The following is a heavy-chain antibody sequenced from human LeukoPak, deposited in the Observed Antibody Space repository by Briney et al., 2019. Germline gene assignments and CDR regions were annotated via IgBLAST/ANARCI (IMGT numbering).Heavy chain of an antibody. CDR3: ARDSCSSTSCLSIDDY. CDR1: GYTFIAYY. J-gene: IGHJ4*02. Sequence: ASVTVSFTASGYTFIAYYMHWVRQPPGQGLEWIGWINPNSGGTNYAQKFQVRVTITRDTSISTVYMELSRLRSDDTAVYYCARDSCSSTSCLSIDDYWGQGTLVTVPS. D-gene: IGHD2-2*01. V-gene: IGHV1-2*02. CDR2: INPNSGGT.